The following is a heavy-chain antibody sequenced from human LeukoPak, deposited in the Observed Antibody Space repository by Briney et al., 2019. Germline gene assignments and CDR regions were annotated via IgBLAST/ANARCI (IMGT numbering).Heavy chain of an antibody. CDR3: AKDTSSSGSYFDF. Sequence: GGSLRLSCVGSGFTFSNYAISWVRQAPGKGLEWVSAISGRGGSVYYVASVRGRFTISRDNSKNTLYLQMNSLRAEDTAVYFCAKDTSSSGSYFDFWGQGILVTVSS. V-gene: IGHV3-23*01. CDR1: GFTFSNYA. J-gene: IGHJ4*02. D-gene: IGHD3-10*01. CDR2: ISGRGGSV.